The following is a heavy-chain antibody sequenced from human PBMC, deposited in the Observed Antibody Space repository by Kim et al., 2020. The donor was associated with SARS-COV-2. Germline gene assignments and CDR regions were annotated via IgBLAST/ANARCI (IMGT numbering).Heavy chain of an antibody. CDR2: IYHSGST. CDR3: ARVSQAGGDYYYGMDV. J-gene: IGHJ6*02. Sequence: SETLSLTCAVSGGSISSSNWWSWVRQPPGKGLEWIGEIYHSGSTNYNPSLKSRVTISVDKSKNQFSLKLSSVTAADTAVYYCARVSQAGGDYYYGMDVWGQGTTVTVSS. V-gene: IGHV4-4*02. D-gene: IGHD3-16*01. CDR1: GGSISSSNW.